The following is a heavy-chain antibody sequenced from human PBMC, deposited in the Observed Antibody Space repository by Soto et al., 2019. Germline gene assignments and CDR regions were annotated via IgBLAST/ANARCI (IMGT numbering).Heavy chain of an antibody. D-gene: IGHD4-17*01. CDR3: AKDPADYGGPNWFDP. V-gene: IGHV3-23*01. CDR1: GFTFSSYA. CDR2: ISGSGGST. J-gene: IGHJ5*02. Sequence: GGSLRLSCAASGFTFSSYAMSWVRQAPGKGLEWVSAISGSGGSTYYADSVKGRFTISRDNSKNTLYLQMNSLRAEDTAVYYCAKDPADYGGPNWFDPWGQGTLVTVSS.